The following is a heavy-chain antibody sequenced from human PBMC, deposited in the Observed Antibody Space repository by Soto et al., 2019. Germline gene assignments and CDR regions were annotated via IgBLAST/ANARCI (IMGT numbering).Heavy chain of an antibody. CDR2: IYYSGST. CDR3: ARYYDFWSGYYIYYYYGMDV. Sequence: SETLSLTCTVSGGSISSSSYYWGWIRQPPGKGLEWIGSIYYSGSTYYNPSLKSRVTISVDTSKNQFSLKLSSVTAADTAVYYCARYYDFWSGYYIYYYYGMDVWGQGTTVT. CDR1: GGSISSSSYY. D-gene: IGHD3-3*01. J-gene: IGHJ6*02. V-gene: IGHV4-39*01.